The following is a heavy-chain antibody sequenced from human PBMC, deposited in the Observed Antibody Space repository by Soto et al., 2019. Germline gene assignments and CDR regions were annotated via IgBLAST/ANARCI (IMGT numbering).Heavy chain of an antibody. V-gene: IGHV4-38-2*01. CDR1: GYSISSGYY. Sequence: SETLSLTCAVSGYSISSGYYWGWLRQPPGKGLEWIGSIYHGASTYEKTSLNSRFTLSIDMTNNHVSLTPEDTAVYYCARGAECRGYGLKKFTWLDPWGQGTLVTVAS. J-gene: IGHJ5*02. D-gene: IGHD4-17*01. CDR2: IYHGAST. CDR3: ARGAECRGYGLKKFTWLDP.